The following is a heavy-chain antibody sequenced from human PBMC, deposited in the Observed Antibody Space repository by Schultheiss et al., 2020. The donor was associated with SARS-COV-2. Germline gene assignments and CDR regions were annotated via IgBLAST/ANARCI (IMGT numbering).Heavy chain of an antibody. J-gene: IGHJ5*02. CDR3: AMRSTVTGFDP. Sequence: SETLSLTCTVSGGSSSSGTYYWNWIRQPAGKGLEWIGHIYTSGDTNYNPSLKSRVTISVDTSKNQFSLKLSSVTAADTAMYYCAMRSTVTGFDPWGQGTLVTVSS. V-gene: IGHV4-61*09. D-gene: IGHD4-17*01. CDR2: IYTSGDT. CDR1: GGSSSSGTYY.